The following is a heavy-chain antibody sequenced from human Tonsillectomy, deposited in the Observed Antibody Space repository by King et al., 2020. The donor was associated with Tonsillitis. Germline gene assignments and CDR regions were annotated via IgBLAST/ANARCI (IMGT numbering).Heavy chain of an antibody. J-gene: IGHJ6*02. CDR3: AKGHQLTGYYYCGMDV. Sequence: VQLVESGGGLVQPGGSLRLSCAASGFTFSSYAMSWVRQAPGKGLEWVSAISGSGGSTYYADSLKGRFTISRDNSKNTLFLQMNSLRAEDTAVYYCAKGHQLTGYYYCGMDVWGQVTTVTVSS. V-gene: IGHV3-23*04. D-gene: IGHD2-2*01. CDR2: ISGSGGST. CDR1: GFTFSSYA.